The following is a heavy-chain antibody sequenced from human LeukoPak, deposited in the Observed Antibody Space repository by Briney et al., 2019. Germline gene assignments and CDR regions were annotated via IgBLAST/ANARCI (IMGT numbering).Heavy chain of an antibody. J-gene: IGHJ4*02. CDR2: ISSSSTYI. Sequence: GGSLRLSCAASGFTFSSYSMSWIRQAPGKGLEWVSSISSSSTYIYYADSLKGRFTISRDNAKNSLYLQMNSLRAEDTAVYYCARDGRDQYCGSTSCYSYYFDYWGQGTLVTVSS. D-gene: IGHD2-2*01. CDR1: GFTFSSYS. V-gene: IGHV3-21*01. CDR3: ARDGRDQYCGSTSCYSYYFDY.